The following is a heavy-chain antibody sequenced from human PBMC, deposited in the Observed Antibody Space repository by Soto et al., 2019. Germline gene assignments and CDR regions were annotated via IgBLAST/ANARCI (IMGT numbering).Heavy chain of an antibody. V-gene: IGHV4-61*01. CDR2: IYYSGST. J-gene: IGHJ4*02. D-gene: IGHD1-26*01. Sequence: AETLSLTCTVSGGSVSGGSYYWSWIRQPPGKGLEWIGYIYYSGSTNYNPSLKSRVTISVDTSKNQFSLKLSSVTAADTAVYYCARGTYSGSYYFDYWGQGTLVTVSS. CDR1: GGSVSGGSYY. CDR3: ARGTYSGSYYFDY.